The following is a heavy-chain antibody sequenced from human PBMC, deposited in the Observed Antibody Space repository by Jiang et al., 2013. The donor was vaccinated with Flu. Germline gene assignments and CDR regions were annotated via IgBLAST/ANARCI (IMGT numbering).Heavy chain of an antibody. Sequence: KPTQTLTLTCTFSGFSLNTAGMCVSWIRQPPGKALEWLARIDWGDDKYYNTSLKTRLTISKDTSDNQVVLTMTDVDPGDTATYYCARALNYYSAFDIWGQGTVVTVSS. V-gene: IGHV2-70*11. CDR2: IDWGDDK. J-gene: IGHJ3*02. D-gene: IGHD2-21*02. CDR1: GFSLNTAGMC. CDR3: ARALNYYSAFDI.